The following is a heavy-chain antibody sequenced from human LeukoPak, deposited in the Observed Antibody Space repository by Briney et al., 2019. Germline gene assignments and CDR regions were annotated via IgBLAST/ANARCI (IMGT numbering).Heavy chain of an antibody. V-gene: IGHV3-23*01. CDR2: ISGSGGST. J-gene: IGHJ6*02. CDR1: GFTFSSYA. CDR3: AKKQGGIIVATTLHYYYGMDV. Sequence: GGSLRLSCAASGFTFSSYAMSWVRQAPGKGLERVSAISGSGGSTYYADSVKGRFTISRDNSKNTLYLQMNSLRAEDTAVYYCAKKQGGIIVATTLHYYYGMDVWGQGTTVTVSS. D-gene: IGHD5-12*01.